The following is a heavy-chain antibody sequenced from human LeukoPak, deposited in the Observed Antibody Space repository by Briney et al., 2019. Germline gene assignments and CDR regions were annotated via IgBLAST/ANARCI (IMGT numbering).Heavy chain of an antibody. CDR2: IYPRDSDT. Sequence: GESLKISCKGSGYSFDSYWIGWVRQMPGKGLEWMGVIYPRDSDTRYSPSFQGQVTISADKSISTAYLQWSSLKASDTAMYCCASMRELQPTYFDHWGQGTLVTVSS. J-gene: IGHJ4*02. D-gene: IGHD3-10*01. CDR3: ASMRELQPTYFDH. V-gene: IGHV5-51*01. CDR1: GYSFDSYW.